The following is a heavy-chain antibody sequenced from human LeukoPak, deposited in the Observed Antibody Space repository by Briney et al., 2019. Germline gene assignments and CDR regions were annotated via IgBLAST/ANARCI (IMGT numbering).Heavy chain of an antibody. V-gene: IGHV1-2*02. CDR1: GYTFTGYY. Sequence: GASVKVSCKASGYTFTGYYMHWVRQAPGQGLEWMGWINPNSGGTNYAQKFQGRVTMTRDTSISTAYMELSSLRSDDTAVYYCAREGYCSGVGCLDYWGQGTLVTVSS. CDR2: INPNSGGT. J-gene: IGHJ4*02. D-gene: IGHD2-15*01. CDR3: AREGYCSGVGCLDY.